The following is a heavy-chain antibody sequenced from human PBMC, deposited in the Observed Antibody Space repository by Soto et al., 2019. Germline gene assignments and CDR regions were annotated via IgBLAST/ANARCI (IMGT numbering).Heavy chain of an antibody. CDR3: ATSQSAAGIILPGD. CDR2: IYSGGST. Sequence: PGWSLRLSCAASGFTVGSNYMSWVRQAPGEGLEWVSVIYSGGSTYYADSVKGRFTISRDNSKNTLYLQMNSLRAEDTAVYYCATSQSAAGIILPGDCGQGTLVT. J-gene: IGHJ4*02. V-gene: IGHV3-53*01. CDR1: GFTVGSNY. D-gene: IGHD6-13*01.